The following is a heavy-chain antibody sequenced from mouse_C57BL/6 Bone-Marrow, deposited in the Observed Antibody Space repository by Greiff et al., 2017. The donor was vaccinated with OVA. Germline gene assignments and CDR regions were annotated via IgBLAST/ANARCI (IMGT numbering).Heavy chain of an antibody. CDR3: ARARYSLWFAY. Sequence: EVQLQQSGPELVKPGASVKISCKASGYTFTDYYMNWVKQSHGKSLEWIGDINPNNGGTSYNQKFKGKATLTVDKSSSTAYMELRSLTSEDSAVYYCARARYSLWFAYWGQGTLVTVSA. D-gene: IGHD6-1*01. CDR1: GYTFTDYY. J-gene: IGHJ3*01. V-gene: IGHV1-26*01. CDR2: INPNNGGT.